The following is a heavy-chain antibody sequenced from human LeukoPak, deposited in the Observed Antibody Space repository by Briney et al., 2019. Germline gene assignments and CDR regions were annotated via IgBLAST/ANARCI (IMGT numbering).Heavy chain of an antibody. CDR1: GYTFTSYD. CDR3: ARGGVLRYFDWLFDYYYYGMDV. D-gene: IGHD3-9*01. V-gene: IGHV1-8*01. CDR2: MNPNSGNK. Sequence: ASVKVSCKASGYTFTSYDINWERQATGQGLEWMGWMNPNSGNKGYAQKFQGRVTMTRNTSISTAYMELSSLRSEDTAVYYCARGGVLRYFDWLFDYYYYGMDVWGQGTTVTVSS. J-gene: IGHJ6*02.